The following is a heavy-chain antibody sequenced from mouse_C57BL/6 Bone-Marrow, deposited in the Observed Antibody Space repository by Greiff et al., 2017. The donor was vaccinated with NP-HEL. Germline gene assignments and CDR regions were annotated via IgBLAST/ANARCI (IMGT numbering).Heavy chain of an antibody. J-gene: IGHJ2*01. CDR2: IDPSDSST. CDR3: AREGDYYGSSLDY. Sequence: QVQLQQPGAELVMPGASVKLSCKASGYTFTSYWMHWVKQRPGQGLELIGEIDPSDSSTNYNQKFKGKSTLTVDKSSSTAYMQLSSLTSEDSAVYYCAREGDYYGSSLDYWGQGTTLTVSS. V-gene: IGHV1-69*01. D-gene: IGHD1-1*01. CDR1: GYTFTSYW.